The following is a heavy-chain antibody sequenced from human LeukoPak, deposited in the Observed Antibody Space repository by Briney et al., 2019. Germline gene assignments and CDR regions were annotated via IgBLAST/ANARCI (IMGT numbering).Heavy chain of an antibody. D-gene: IGHD3-9*01. V-gene: IGHV1-69*06. CDR3: ARDQDDILTGSMCSSGYYYYGMDV. CDR2: IIPIFGTA. CDR1: GGTFSSYA. J-gene: IGHJ6*04. Sequence: SVKVSCKASGGTFSSYAISWVRQAPGQGLEWMGGIIPIFGTANYAQRFQGRVTITADKSTSTAYMELSSLRSEDTAVYYCARDQDDILTGSMCSSGYYYYGMDVWGKGTTVTVSS.